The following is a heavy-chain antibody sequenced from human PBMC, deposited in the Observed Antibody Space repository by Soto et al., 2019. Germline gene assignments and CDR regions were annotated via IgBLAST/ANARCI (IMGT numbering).Heavy chain of an antibody. V-gene: IGHV3-53*01. CDR1: GLTVSSSY. J-gene: IGHJ4*02. CDR2: TYSAGST. Sequence: PGGSLRLSCAASGLTVSSSYMSWVRQAPGKGLQWVSVTYSAGSTYYANSVKGRFTISRDISTNMVYLQMSSLTDEDTAVYYCARAREPQYSSAIFVDIWGQGALVTVSS. CDR3: ARAREPQYSSAIFVDI. D-gene: IGHD5-18*01.